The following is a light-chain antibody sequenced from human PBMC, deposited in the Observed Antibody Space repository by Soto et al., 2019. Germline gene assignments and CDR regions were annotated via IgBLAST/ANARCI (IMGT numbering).Light chain of an antibody. V-gene: IGKV1-39*01. CDR1: LSISTF. J-gene: IGKJ5*01. Sequence: DIRVTQSPSSLSASVGDRVTITCRASLSISTFLIWYQQKPGKAPKLLIYAASSLQSGVPSRFSGSGSGTDFTLTISILQPEDFATYYCQQTYRAITFGQGTRLEIK. CDR2: AAS. CDR3: QQTYRAIT.